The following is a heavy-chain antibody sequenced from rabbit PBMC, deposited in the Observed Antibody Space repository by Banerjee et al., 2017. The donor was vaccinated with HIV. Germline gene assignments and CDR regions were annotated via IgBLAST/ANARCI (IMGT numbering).Heavy chain of an antibody. V-gene: IGHV1S40*01. CDR3: ARGDYIYGGGGYGKWGL. J-gene: IGHJ3*01. CDR2: IDAGSSGTI. Sequence: QALEESGGDLVKPGASLTLTCKASGIDFYSYNYMCWVRQAPGKGLQWIACIDAGSSGTIYYASWAKGRFTISKTSSTTVTLQMTSLTAADTATYFCARGDYIYGGGGYGKWGLWGQGTLVTVS. D-gene: IGHD6-1*01. CDR1: GIDFYSYNY.